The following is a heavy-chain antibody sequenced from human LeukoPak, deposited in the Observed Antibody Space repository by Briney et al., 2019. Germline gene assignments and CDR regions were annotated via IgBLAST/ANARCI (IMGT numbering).Heavy chain of an antibody. J-gene: IGHJ4*02. D-gene: IGHD3-10*01. CDR3: ASLTSGMVRGVRVDY. CDR2: FDPEGGEG. CDR1: GYSLTELS. Sequence: ASVKVSCKVSGYSLTELSIHWVRQAPGKGLEWMGGFDPEGGEGIYAPKFQGRVTVAEDTSTDTVYMELKSLNSEDTAVYYCASLTSGMVRGVRVDYWGQGTLVTVSS. V-gene: IGHV1-24*01.